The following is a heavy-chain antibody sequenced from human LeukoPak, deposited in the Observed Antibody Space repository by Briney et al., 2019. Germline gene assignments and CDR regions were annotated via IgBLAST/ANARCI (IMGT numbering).Heavy chain of an antibody. CDR3: AKESADLYDSSGYYYFDY. V-gene: IGHV3-23*01. Sequence: PGGSLRLSCAASGFTFSSYAMSWVRQAPGKGLEWVSAISGSGGSTYYADSVKGRFTISRDNSKNTLYLQMNSLRAEDTAVYYCAKESADLYDSSGYYYFDYWGQGTLVTVSS. CDR1: GFTFSSYA. D-gene: IGHD3-22*01. CDR2: ISGSGGST. J-gene: IGHJ4*02.